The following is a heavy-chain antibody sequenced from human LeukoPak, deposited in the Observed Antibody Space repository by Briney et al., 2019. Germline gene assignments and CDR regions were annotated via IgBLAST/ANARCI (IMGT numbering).Heavy chain of an antibody. CDR2: ISAYNGNT. J-gene: IGHJ3*02. V-gene: IGHV1-18*01. D-gene: IGHD1-14*01. Sequence: ASVKVSFKASGYTFTSYGISWVRQAPGQGLEWMGWISAYNGNTNYAQKLQGRVTMTTDTSTSTAYMELRSLRSDDTAVYYCASSPEEVWDDAFDIWGQGTMVTVSS. CDR3: ASSPEEVWDDAFDI. CDR1: GYTFTSYG.